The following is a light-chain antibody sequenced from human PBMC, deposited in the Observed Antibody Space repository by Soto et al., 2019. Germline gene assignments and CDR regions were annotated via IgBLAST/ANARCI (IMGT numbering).Light chain of an antibody. CDR1: SSDVGGYDY. CDR2: DVK. CDR3: SSYADIYTFV. J-gene: IGLJ1*01. Sequence: QSVLTQPRSVSGSPGQSVAISCTGTSSDVGGYDYVSWYQQHPGKAPKLMIYDVKRRPSGVPDRFSGSKSGNTASLTISGLQSEDEADYYCSSYADIYTFVFGTGTKVTVL. V-gene: IGLV2-11*01.